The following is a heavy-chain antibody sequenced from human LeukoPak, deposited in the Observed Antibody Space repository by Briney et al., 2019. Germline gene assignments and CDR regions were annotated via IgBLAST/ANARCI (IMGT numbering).Heavy chain of an antibody. CDR1: GGTFSSYA. D-gene: IGHD5-18*01. CDR2: IIPIFGTA. Sequence: ASVKVSCKASGGTFSSYAISWVRQAPGQELEWMGGIIPIFGTANYAQKFQGRVTITADESTSTAYMELSSLRSEDTAVYYCARGGYSYGLAKYFQHWGQGTLVTVSS. J-gene: IGHJ1*01. CDR3: ARGGYSYGLAKYFQH. V-gene: IGHV1-69*13.